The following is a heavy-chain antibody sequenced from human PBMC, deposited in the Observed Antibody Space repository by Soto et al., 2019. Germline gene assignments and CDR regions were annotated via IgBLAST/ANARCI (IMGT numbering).Heavy chain of an antibody. J-gene: IGHJ5*02. Sequence: PGGSLRLSCAASGFTFSSYGMHWVRQAPGKGLEWVAVISYDGSNKYYADSVKGRFTISRDNSKKTLYLQMNSLRAEDTAVYYCAKDYRGYCTNGVCHNWFDPWGQGTLVTVSS. CDR1: GFTFSSYG. D-gene: IGHD2-8*01. CDR2: ISYDGSNK. V-gene: IGHV3-30*18. CDR3: AKDYRGYCTNGVCHNWFDP.